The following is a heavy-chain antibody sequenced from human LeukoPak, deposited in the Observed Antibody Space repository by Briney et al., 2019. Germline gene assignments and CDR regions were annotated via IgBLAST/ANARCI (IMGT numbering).Heavy chain of an antibody. D-gene: IGHD3-22*01. Sequence: VRSLRLSCAASGFTFSSYSMNWVRQAPGKGLEWVSSINSSSSHKYYADSVEGRFTISRDNAKNSLYLQMNSLRAEDTAVYYCARGGFHYDSSGYYCFDYWGQGTLVTVSS. V-gene: IGHV3-21*01. J-gene: IGHJ4*02. CDR2: INSSSSHK. CDR1: GFTFSSYS. CDR3: ARGGFHYDSSGYYCFDY.